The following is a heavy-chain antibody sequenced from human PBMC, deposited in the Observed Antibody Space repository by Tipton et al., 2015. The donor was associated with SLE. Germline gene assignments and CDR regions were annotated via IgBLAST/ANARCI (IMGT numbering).Heavy chain of an antibody. D-gene: IGHD6-25*01. CDR3: ARVASGGTGFDY. CDR1: GGSISSSNW. J-gene: IGHJ4*02. Sequence: TLSLTCAVSGGSISSSNWWIWVRQPPGKGLEWIGEIYHSGSTNYNPSLKSRVTMTRDTSTSTVYMELSSLRSEDTAVYYCARVASGGTGFDYWGQGTLVTVSS. V-gene: IGHV4-4*02. CDR2: IYHSGST.